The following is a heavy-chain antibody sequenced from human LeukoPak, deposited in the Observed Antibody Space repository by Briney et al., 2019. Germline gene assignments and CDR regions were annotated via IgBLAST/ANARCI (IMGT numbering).Heavy chain of an antibody. CDR3: ASDMVATSGDF. J-gene: IGHJ4*02. CDR2: ITSSGDDI. Sequence: AGGSLRLSCAASGFTFSDYYMSWLRQAPGKGLEWVAYITSSGDDIYYADSVKGRFTISRDNAKNARFLRMGSLRVEDTATYYCASDMVATSGDFWGQGTLVSVSS. V-gene: IGHV3-11*01. CDR1: GFTFSDYY. D-gene: IGHD5-12*01.